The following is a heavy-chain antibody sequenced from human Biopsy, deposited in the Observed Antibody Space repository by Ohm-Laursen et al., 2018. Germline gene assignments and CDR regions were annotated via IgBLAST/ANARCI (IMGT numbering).Heavy chain of an antibody. CDR1: GGSISSDY. CDR2: IYYSVMT. D-gene: IGHD2/OR15-2a*01. J-gene: IGHJ6*02. Sequence: SETLSLTWSVSGGSISSDYWSWIRQTPGKGLEWIGYIYYSVMTNYNPSLKSRVTISVDTSKNQFSLGLNSVTAADTAVYYCARATNSTGWPYYYFYGMDVWGQGTTVTVSS. V-gene: IGHV4-59*01. CDR3: ARATNSTGWPYYYFYGMDV.